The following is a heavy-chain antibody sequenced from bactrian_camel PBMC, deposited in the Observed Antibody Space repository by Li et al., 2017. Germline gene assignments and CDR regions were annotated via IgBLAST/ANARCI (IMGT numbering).Heavy chain of an antibody. CDR2: IDADGRT. Sequence: VQLVESGGGSVQAGGSLRLSCTASVWIFGDYCMGWFRQVPGKAREEVATIDADGRTKYADPVKGRFTISKDNAKSVLYLQMNSLKSEDTAMYSCAADRWTRGRCGSPFSLYWGQGTQVTVS. CDR3: AADRWTRGRCGSPFSLY. D-gene: IGHD1*01. CDR1: VWIFGDYC. V-gene: IGHV3S53*01. J-gene: IGHJ4*01.